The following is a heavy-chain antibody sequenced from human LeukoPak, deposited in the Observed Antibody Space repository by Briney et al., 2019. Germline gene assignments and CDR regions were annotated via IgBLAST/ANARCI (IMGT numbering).Heavy chain of an antibody. CDR1: GFSFSRYW. Sequence: GGSLRLSCAASGFSFSRYWMSWVRQAPGKGLEWVANIKQDGSEKYYVESVKGRFAISRDNAKKTLYLQMNSLSAEDTAAYYCATDAFSFGSSGYGTINYWGQGALVTVSS. J-gene: IGHJ4*02. CDR2: IKQDGSEK. D-gene: IGHD3-22*01. V-gene: IGHV3-7*01. CDR3: ATDAFSFGSSGYGTINY.